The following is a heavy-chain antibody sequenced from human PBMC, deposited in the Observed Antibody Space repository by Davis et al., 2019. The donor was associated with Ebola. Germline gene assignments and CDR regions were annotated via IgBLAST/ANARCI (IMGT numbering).Heavy chain of an antibody. V-gene: IGHV1-3*01. Sequence: ASVKVSCKASGYTVSTYAVHWVRQAPGQRLEWMGWITAGNGNTKYSQKFQDRVTITRDTSASTAYMELSSLRSEDTAVYYCASGYCSGGNCYIFDYWGQGTLVTVSS. CDR3: ASGYCSGGNCYIFDY. CDR2: ITAGNGNT. J-gene: IGHJ4*02. CDR1: GYTVSTYA. D-gene: IGHD2-15*01.